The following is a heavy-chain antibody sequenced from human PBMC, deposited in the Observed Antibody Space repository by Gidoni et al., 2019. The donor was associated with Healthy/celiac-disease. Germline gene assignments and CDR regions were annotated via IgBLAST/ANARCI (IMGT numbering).Heavy chain of an antibody. CDR1: GGSTTSGLYY. D-gene: IGHD3-10*01. J-gene: IGHJ6*02. Sequence: QLHLQESGPGLVQPSQTLSLTCTVPGGSTTSGLYYGSWIRQPAGKGLELIGRIYTSGSTNYNPSLKGRVTISVDTSKNQFSLKLSSGTAADTAVYYCARDSGESQFYYYYGMDVWGQGTTVTVSS. V-gene: IGHV4-61*02. CDR3: ARDSGESQFYYYYGMDV. CDR2: IYTSGST.